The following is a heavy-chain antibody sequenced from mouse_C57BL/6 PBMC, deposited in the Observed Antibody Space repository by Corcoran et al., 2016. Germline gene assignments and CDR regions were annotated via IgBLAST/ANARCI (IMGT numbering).Heavy chain of an antibody. V-gene: IGHV1-26*01. J-gene: IGHJ3*01. D-gene: IGHD2-4*01. CDR3: ARTGYYDYVDWFAY. CDR2: INPNNGGT. CDR1: GYTFTDYY. Sequence: EVQLQQSGPELVKPGASVKISCKASGYTFTDYYMNWVKQSHGKSLEWIGDINPNNGGTSYNQKFKGKATLTVDKSSSTAYMELRSLTSEDSAVYYCARTGYYDYVDWFAYWGQGTLVTVSA.